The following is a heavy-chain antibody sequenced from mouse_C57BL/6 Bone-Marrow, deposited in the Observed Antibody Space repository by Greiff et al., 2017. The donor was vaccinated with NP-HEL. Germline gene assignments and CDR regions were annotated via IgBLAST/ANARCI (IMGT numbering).Heavy chain of an antibody. J-gene: IGHJ3*01. CDR1: GFSLTSYA. Sequence: QVQLQQSGPGLVAPSQSLSITCTVSGFSLTSYAISWVRQPPGKGLEWLGVIWTGGGTNYNSALKSRLSISKDNSKSQVFLKMNSLQTDDTARYYCARNLMDYYGSSYPCAYWGQGTLVTVSA. CDR2: IWTGGGT. D-gene: IGHD1-1*01. V-gene: IGHV2-9-1*01. CDR3: ARNLMDYYGSSYPCAY.